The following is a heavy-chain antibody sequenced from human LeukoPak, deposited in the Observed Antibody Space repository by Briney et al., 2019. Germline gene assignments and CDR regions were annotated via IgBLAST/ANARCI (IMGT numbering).Heavy chain of an antibody. CDR1: GLTFSSSA. Sequence: PGGSLRLSCAASGLTFSSSAMNWVRQAPGKGLEWVSVISGNGGSTYYADSVRGRFTISRDNSKSTLYLQMSSLRAEDTALYYCTGSYYYEYFQHWGQGTLVTVSS. V-gene: IGHV3-23*01. CDR3: TGSYYYEYFQH. D-gene: IGHD3-22*01. J-gene: IGHJ1*01. CDR2: ISGNGGST.